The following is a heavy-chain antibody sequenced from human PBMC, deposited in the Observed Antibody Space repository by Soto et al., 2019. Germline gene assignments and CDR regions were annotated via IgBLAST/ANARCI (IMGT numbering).Heavy chain of an antibody. D-gene: IGHD6-6*01. CDR3: ARDHMEYSSSQFDY. CDR1: GFTFSSYG. CDR2: IWYDGSNK. J-gene: IGHJ4*02. Sequence: QVQLVESGGGVVQPGRSLRLSCAASGFTFSSYGMHWVRQAPGKGLEWVAVIWYDGSNKYYADSVKGRFTISRDNSKNTLCLPMNSLRAEDTAVYYCARDHMEYSSSQFDYWGQGTLVTVSS. V-gene: IGHV3-33*01.